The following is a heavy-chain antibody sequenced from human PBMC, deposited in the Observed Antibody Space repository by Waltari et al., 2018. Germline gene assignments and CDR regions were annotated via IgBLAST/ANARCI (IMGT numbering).Heavy chain of an antibody. V-gene: IGHV4-59*08. J-gene: IGHJ3*01. Sequence: QVLLQESGPGLVKPSETLSLTCTVSGDSLSRYYWTWIRQPPGERLEWIGHIFFSGSTNVNPSLKSRLTISVDSSKNQFSRRLRSMTDADTAVYYCARRGDGYNLGIDAVDLWGQGTMVTVS. D-gene: IGHD5-12*01. CDR1: GDSLSRYY. CDR3: ARRGDGYNLGIDAVDL. CDR2: IFFSGST.